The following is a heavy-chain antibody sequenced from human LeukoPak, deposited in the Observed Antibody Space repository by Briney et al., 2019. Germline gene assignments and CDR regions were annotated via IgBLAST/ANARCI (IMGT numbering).Heavy chain of an antibody. CDR3: AKVRGNFEPGRLVIPQSPMDY. V-gene: IGHV3-30*18. J-gene: IGHJ4*02. D-gene: IGHD3-9*01. Sequence: GGSLRLSCAASGFTFSSYGMYWVRQAPGKGLEWVAVISYDGSNKYYADSVKGRFTISRDNSKNTLYLQMNSLRAEDTAVYYCAKVRGNFEPGRLVIPQSPMDYWGQGTLVTVSS. CDR2: ISYDGSNK. CDR1: GFTFSSYG.